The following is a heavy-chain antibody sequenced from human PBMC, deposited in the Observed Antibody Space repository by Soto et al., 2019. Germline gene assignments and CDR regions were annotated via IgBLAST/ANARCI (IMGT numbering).Heavy chain of an antibody. CDR2: IYSAGNT. J-gene: IGHJ5*02. Sequence: PGGSLRLSCAASGVTVSSNYMSWVRQAPGKGLEWISIIYSAGNTYYADSVKGRFTISRDNSKNTLYLQMNSLRAEDTAVYYCARQYCGGDCPMPWPSWGQGTLVTVSS. CDR1: GVTVSSNY. CDR3: ARQYCGGDCPMPWPS. D-gene: IGHD2-21*02. V-gene: IGHV3-66*04.